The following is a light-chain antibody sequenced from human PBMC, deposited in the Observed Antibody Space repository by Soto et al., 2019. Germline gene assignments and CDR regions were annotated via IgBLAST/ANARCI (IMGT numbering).Light chain of an antibody. CDR2: DNN. J-gene: IGLJ2*01. V-gene: IGLV1-51*01. Sequence: QAVLTQPPSVSAAPGQKVTISCSGSSSNIGNNYVSWYQQLPGTAPKLLIYDNNKRPSGIPDRFSGSKSGTSATLGITGLQTGDGADYYCGTWDSSLSALGFGGGTKLTVL. CDR3: GTWDSSLSALG. CDR1: SSNIGNNY.